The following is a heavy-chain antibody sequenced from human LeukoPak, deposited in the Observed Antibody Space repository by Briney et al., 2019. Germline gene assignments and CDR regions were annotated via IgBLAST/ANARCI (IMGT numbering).Heavy chain of an antibody. J-gene: IGHJ5*02. Sequence: GGSLRLSCAGSGFSFSSYALSWVRQAPGKALEWVSTIGGGGENTYYADSVKGRFIISRENVNNTVSLQMNSLRVEDTATYYCVKEYTGSFYNFENWFDPWGQGTVVTVSP. D-gene: IGHD3-10*01. V-gene: IGHV3-23*01. CDR1: GFSFSSYA. CDR2: IGGGGENT. CDR3: VKEYTGSFYNFENWFDP.